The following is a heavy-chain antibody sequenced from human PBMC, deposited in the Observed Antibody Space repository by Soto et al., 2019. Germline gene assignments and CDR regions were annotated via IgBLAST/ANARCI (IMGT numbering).Heavy chain of an antibody. J-gene: IGHJ5*02. D-gene: IGHD6-13*01. CDR2: IWYDGSNK. V-gene: IGHV3-33*01. CDR3: AREWGIGSSWSLDP. CDR1: GFTFSSYG. Sequence: GGSLRLSCAASGFTFSSYGMHWVRQAPGKGLEWVAVIWYDGSNKYYADSVKGRFTISRDNSKNTLYLQMNSLRAEDTAVYYCAREWGIGSSWSLDPWGQGTLVTVSS.